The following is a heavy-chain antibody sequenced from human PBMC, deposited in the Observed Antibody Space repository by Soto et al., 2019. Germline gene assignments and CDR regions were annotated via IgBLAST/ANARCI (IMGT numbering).Heavy chain of an antibody. CDR1: GGPISGHY. CDR3: ARKLQRGTGCYRGCGFDY. Sequence: SETLSLTCAVYGGPISGHYWTWIRQPPGKGLEWIGEINHSGSTNANPPLKSRVTISVDTSKNQFSLKLRSVTAADTAVYYCARKLQRGTGCYRGCGFDYWGQGTLVTVSS. J-gene: IGHJ4*02. V-gene: IGHV4-34*01. D-gene: IGHD2-2*02. CDR2: INHSGST.